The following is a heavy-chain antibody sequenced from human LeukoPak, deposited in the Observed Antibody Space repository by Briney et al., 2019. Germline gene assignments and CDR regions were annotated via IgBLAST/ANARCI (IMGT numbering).Heavy chain of an antibody. D-gene: IGHD2-2*01. CDR2: INPSGGST. CDR3: LGYCSSTSCYGDAFDI. CDR1: GYTFTSYY. Sequence: GASVKASCKASGYTFTSYYMHWLRQAPGQGLEWMVIINPSGGSTSYAQKFQGRVTMTRDTSTSTVYMELSSLRSEDTAVYYCLGYCSSTSCYGDAFDIWGQGTMVTVSS. V-gene: IGHV1-46*01. J-gene: IGHJ3*02.